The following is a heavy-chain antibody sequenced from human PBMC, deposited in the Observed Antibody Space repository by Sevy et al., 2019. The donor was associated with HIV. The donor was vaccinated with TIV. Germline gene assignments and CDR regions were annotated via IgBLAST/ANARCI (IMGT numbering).Heavy chain of an antibody. CDR2: IYWNDDK. CDR1: GFSLSTSGVG. Sequence: SGPTLVNPTQTLTLTCTFSGFSLSTSGVGVGWIRQPPGKALEWLALIYWNDDKRYSPSLKSRLTITKDTSKNQVVLTMTNMDPVDTATYYCAHSSGFWSGYYLYYYYYGIDVRGQGTTVTVSS. J-gene: IGHJ6*02. D-gene: IGHD3-3*01. CDR3: AHSSGFWSGYYLYYYYYGIDV. V-gene: IGHV2-5*01.